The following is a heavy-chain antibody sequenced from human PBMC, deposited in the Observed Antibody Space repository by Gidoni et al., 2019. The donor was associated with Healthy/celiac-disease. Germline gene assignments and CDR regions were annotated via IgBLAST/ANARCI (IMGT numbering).Heavy chain of an antibody. CDR2: IYYSGST. CDR1: GGSFSSSCYY. V-gene: IGHV4-39*01. CDR3: ARRDIVAVAGTFDY. J-gene: IGHJ4*02. D-gene: IGHD6-19*01. Sequence: QLQLQESGPGLVMPPETLSIACTVAGGSFSSSCYYWGWIRQPRGKGLEWIGSIYYSGSTYYNPSLKGRVTISVDTSKNQFSLKLSSVTAADTAVYYCARRDIVAVAGTFDYWGQGTLVTVSS.